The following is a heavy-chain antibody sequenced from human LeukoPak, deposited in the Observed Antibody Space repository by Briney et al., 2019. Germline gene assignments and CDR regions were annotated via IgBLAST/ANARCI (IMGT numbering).Heavy chain of an antibody. CDR3: ARALFYDYGDSRVSDYYYMDV. V-gene: IGHV1-8*01. CDR2: MNPNSGNT. Sequence: GASVKVSCKASGYTFTSYDINWVRQATGQGLEWMGWMNPNSGNTGYAQKFQGRVTMTRNTSISTAYMELSSLRSEDTAVYYCARALFYDYGDSRVSDYYYMDVWGKGTTVTVSS. CDR1: GYTFTSYD. D-gene: IGHD4-17*01. J-gene: IGHJ6*03.